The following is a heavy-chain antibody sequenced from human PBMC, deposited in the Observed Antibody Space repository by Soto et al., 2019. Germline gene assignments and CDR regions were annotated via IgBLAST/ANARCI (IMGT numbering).Heavy chain of an antibody. Sequence: PGGSLRLSCEASGYTFSSYAISWVRQAPGKGLEWVSTISSGGAGTYYADSVKGRFTISSDNAKNTLYLQMSILRDEDTVVYFCVKDYDSFPVYYYGLDVWGQGTTVTVSS. CDR3: VKDYDSFPVYYYGLDV. CDR1: GYTFSSYA. V-gene: IGHV3-23*01. CDR2: ISSGGAGT. J-gene: IGHJ6*02. D-gene: IGHD3-22*01.